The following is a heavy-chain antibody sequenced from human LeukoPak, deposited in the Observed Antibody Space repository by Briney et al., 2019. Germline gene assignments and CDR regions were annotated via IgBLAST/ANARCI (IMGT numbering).Heavy chain of an antibody. CDR1: GFTFRDYG. J-gene: IGHJ3*02. V-gene: IGHV3-48*04. CDR2: ISSDSITI. Sequence: GGTLRLSCAASGFTFRDYGMGWVRQAPGKGLEWVSYISSDSITIYYADSVKGRFTISRDNAKNSLYLQMNSLRAEDTAVYYCARDPSPPADAFDIWGQGTMVTVSS. CDR3: ARDPSPPADAFDI.